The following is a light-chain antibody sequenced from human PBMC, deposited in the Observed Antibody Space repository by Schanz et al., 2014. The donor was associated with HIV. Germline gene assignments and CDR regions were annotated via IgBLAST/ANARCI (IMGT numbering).Light chain of an antibody. V-gene: IGKV3-15*01. J-gene: IGKJ4*01. CDR2: GAS. Sequence: EIVLTQSPGTLSLSPGERATLSCRASQRISDSNFAWYQQKPGQAPRLLIYGASTRATGIPARFSGSGSGTEFTLTIGSLQSEDFAVYYCQQYSNWPPMTFGGGTKVEIK. CDR3: QQYSNWPPMT. CDR1: QRISDSN.